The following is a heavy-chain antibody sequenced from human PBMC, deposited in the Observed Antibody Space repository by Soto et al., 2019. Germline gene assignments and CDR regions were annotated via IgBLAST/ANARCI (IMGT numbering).Heavy chain of an antibody. CDR1: GYTLTELS. D-gene: IGHD6-13*01. Sequence: ASVKVSCKVSGYTLTELSMHWVRQAPGKGLEWMGGFDPEDGETIYAQKFQGRVTMTEDTSTDTAYMELSSLRSEDTAVYYCAAGRYSSSWYDWFDPWGQGTLVTVSS. CDR3: AAGRYSSSWYDWFDP. J-gene: IGHJ5*02. V-gene: IGHV1-24*01. CDR2: FDPEDGET.